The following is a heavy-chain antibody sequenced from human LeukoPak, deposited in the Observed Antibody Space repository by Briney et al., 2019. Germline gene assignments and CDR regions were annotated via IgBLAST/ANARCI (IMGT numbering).Heavy chain of an antibody. J-gene: IGHJ3*01. V-gene: IGHV3-11*01. CDR2: IIASGSHI. CDR3: ARDNGVGGAFSL. D-gene: IGHD1-26*01. Sequence: GGSLRLSCAASGFTFSDYYMSWIRQAPGKGLEWVSYIIASGSHIYYADSVRGRFTFSRDNAKNSLYLQMNSLGAEDTAVYYCARDNGVGGAFSLWGQGTMVTVSS. CDR1: GFTFSDYY.